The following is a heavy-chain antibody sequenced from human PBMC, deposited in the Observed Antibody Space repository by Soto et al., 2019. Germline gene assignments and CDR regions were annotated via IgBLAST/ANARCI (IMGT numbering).Heavy chain of an antibody. CDR1: GYTFTSYY. CDR3: ACRYCSSTSTGNDAFDI. Sequence: ASVKVSCKASGYTFTSYYMHWVRQAPGQGLEWMGIINPSGGSTTYAQKFQGRVTMTRDKSTSTVYMELSSLRSEDTAVYYCACRYCSSTSTGNDAFDIWGQGTMVTVSS. V-gene: IGHV1-46*01. CDR2: INPSGGST. J-gene: IGHJ3*02. D-gene: IGHD2-2*01.